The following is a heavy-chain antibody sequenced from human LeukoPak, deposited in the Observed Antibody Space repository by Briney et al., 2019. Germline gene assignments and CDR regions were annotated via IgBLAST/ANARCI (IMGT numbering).Heavy chain of an antibody. CDR1: GYTFTGYY. Sequence: ASVKVSCKASGYTFTGYYMHWVRQAPGQGLEWMGWINPNSGGTNYAQKFQGRVTMARDTSISTAYMELSRLRSDDTAVYYCARESGYCSSTSCSDDAFDIWGQGTMVTVSS. D-gene: IGHD2-2*03. CDR2: INPNSGGT. V-gene: IGHV1-2*02. CDR3: ARESGYCSSTSCSDDAFDI. J-gene: IGHJ3*02.